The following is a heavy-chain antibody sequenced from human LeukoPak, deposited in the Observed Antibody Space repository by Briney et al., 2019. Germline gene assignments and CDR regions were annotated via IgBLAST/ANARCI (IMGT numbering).Heavy chain of an antibody. CDR1: GFTFSTFA. Sequence: GGSLRLSCVASGFTFSTFAMIWVRQPPGKGLEWVSIISSGSSAIFSADALKGRFTISRDDDKNLLYLDMNSLRAEDTAVYYCARGHTAVTRHFDFWGQGTLVTVSS. CDR3: ARGHTAVTRHFDF. V-gene: IGHV3-21*01. CDR2: ISSGSSAI. D-gene: IGHD4-17*01. J-gene: IGHJ4*02.